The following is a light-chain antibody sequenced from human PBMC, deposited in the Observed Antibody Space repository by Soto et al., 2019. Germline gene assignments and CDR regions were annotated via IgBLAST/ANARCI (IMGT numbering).Light chain of an antibody. Sequence: QSVLTQPPSVSGAPGQRVTISCTGSSSNIGAGYDVHWYQQLPGTAPKLLIYGNSNRPSGVPDRFSGSKSGTSASLAITGLHAEDEADDYCQSYDSSLSAFYVFGTGTKLTVL. CDR1: SSNIGAGYD. V-gene: IGLV1-40*01. CDR2: GNS. CDR3: QSYDSSLSAFYV. J-gene: IGLJ1*01.